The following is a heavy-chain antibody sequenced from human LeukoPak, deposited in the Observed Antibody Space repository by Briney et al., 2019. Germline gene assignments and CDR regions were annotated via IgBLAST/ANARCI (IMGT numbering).Heavy chain of an antibody. Sequence: GVSLRLSCAASGFTFSSYGMHWVRQAPGKGLEWVAVISYDGSNKYYADSVKGRFTISRDNSKNTLYLQMNSLRAEDTAVYYCAKANPQRYSYDPYYFDYWGQGTLVTVSS. CDR3: AKANPQRYSYDPYYFDY. CDR1: GFTFSSYG. CDR2: ISYDGSNK. V-gene: IGHV3-30*18. J-gene: IGHJ4*02. D-gene: IGHD5-18*01.